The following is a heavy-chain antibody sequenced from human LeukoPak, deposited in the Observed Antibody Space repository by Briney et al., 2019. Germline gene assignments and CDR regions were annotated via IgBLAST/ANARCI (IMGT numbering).Heavy chain of an antibody. CDR1: RYSHTSYA. CDR2: ISVYNGNT. CDR3: ARDPLRSSWSTYNNAMDV. D-gene: IGHD6-13*01. J-gene: IGHJ6*02. Sequence: AAVNDSCKASRYSHTSYAINWVRQPPGRGLEGMGWISVYNGNTENLQKLQGRVTINTDASTNTASMSANSLTSNDTAVYYCARDPLRSSWSTYNNAMDVWGQETTVTVS. V-gene: IGHV1-18*04.